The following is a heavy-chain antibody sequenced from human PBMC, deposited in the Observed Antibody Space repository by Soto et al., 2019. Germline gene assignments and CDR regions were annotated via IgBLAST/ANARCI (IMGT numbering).Heavy chain of an antibody. CDR3: ARDRITHGDPFDY. J-gene: IGHJ4*02. D-gene: IGHD4-17*01. V-gene: IGHV1-2*04. Sequence: ASVKVSCKASGYTFTGYYMHWVRQAPGQGLEWMGWINPNSGGTNYAQKFQGWVTMTRDTSISTAYMELSRLRSDDTAEYYCARDRITHGDPFDYWGQGTLVTVSS. CDR1: GYTFTGYY. CDR2: INPNSGGT.